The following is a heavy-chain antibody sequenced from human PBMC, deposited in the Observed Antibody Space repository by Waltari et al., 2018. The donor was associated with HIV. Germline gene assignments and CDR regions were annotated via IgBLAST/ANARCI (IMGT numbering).Heavy chain of an antibody. J-gene: IGHJ4*02. D-gene: IGHD6-19*01. CDR1: GYTFPKHA. Sequence: QVQLVQSGSELKKPGASVKVSCKASGYTFPKHAVHWVRQAPGQGLEWMGWINTKTGNPTYAQGFTGRFVFSLDTSVSTAYLQISSLKAEDTAFYYCARYTTGGYDSWGQGTLVTVSS. CDR2: INTKTGNP. CDR3: ARYTTGGYDS. V-gene: IGHV7-4-1*02.